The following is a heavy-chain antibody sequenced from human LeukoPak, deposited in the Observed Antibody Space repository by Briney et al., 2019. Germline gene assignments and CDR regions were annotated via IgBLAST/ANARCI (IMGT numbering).Heavy chain of an antibody. CDR1: GGTFSSYA. V-gene: IGHV1-69*13. D-gene: IGHD3-22*01. Sequence: ASVKVSCKASGGTFSSYAISWVRQAPGQGLEWMGGIIPIFGTANYAQKFQGRVTITADESTSTACMELSSLRSEDTAVYYCARGNIRKKEYYYDSSGLLYYYYYYMDVWGKGTTVTVSS. J-gene: IGHJ6*03. CDR2: IIPIFGTA. CDR3: ARGNIRKKEYYYDSSGLLYYYYYYMDV.